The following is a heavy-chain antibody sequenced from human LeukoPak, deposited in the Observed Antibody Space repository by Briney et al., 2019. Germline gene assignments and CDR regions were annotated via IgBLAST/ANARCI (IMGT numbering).Heavy chain of an antibody. CDR1: GGSISSYY. CDR3: ARAYDSSGYTAGGFDY. CDR2: IYYSGST. Sequence: SETLSLTCTVSGGSISSYYWGWIRQPPGKGLEWIGSIYYSGSTYYNPSLKSRVTISVDTSKNQFSLKLSSVTAADTAVYYCARAYDSSGYTAGGFDYWGQGTLVTVSS. J-gene: IGHJ4*02. V-gene: IGHV4-39*01. D-gene: IGHD3-22*01.